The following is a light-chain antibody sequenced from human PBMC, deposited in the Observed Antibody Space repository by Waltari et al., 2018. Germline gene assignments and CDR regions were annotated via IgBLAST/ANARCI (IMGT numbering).Light chain of an antibody. CDR1: QGIRSW. CDR3: QQTYSALCCT. V-gene: IGKV1-12*01. Sequence: DIQMTQSPPSVSASVGDRVTITCRASQGIRSWLSWYQQKPGKAPKLLIYAASNLQSGVPSRFSGSDSGTEFTLTIFSLQPEDFATYFCQQTYSALCCTFGQGTKLEIK. J-gene: IGKJ2*02. CDR2: AAS.